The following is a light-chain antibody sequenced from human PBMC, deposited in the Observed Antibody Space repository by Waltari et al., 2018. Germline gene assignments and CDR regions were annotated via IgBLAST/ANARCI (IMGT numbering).Light chain of an antibody. CDR1: SSKLGQNP. Sequence: QSVLTQAPSASGTPGPRVIISCSGRSSKLGQNPVNWYQQVPGTAPKLLIFYNNERPSGVPDRLSGSKSGTSASLAISGLQSEDEADYYCASWDDGLNGWVFGGGTRLTVL. CDR3: ASWDDGLNGWV. V-gene: IGLV1-44*01. CDR2: YNN. J-gene: IGLJ3*02.